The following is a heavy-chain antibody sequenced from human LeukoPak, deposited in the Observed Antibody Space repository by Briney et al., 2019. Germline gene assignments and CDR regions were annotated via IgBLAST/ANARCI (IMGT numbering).Heavy chain of an antibody. Sequence: SETLSLTCTVSGGSISSSDYYWGWIRQPPGKGLEWIGNIYYSGNTYYNPSLKSRITISIDTSKNQFSLKLSSVTAPDTAVYYCAREGESRIAALFDPWGQGTLVTVSS. CDR1: GGSISSSDYY. J-gene: IGHJ5*02. V-gene: IGHV4-39*07. D-gene: IGHD6-6*01. CDR2: IYYSGNT. CDR3: AREGESRIAALFDP.